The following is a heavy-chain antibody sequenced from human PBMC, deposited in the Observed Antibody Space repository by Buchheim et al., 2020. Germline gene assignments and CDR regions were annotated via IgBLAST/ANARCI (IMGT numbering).Heavy chain of an antibody. V-gene: IGHV4-30-2*01. D-gene: IGHD5-18*01. Sequence: QLRLQESGSGLVKPSQTLSLTCAVSGGSISSGGYSWSWIRQPPGKGLEWIGYIYHSGSTYYNPSLKSRVTISVDRSKNQFSLKLSSVTAADTAVYYCARATHVDTKYYFDYWGQGTL. CDR2: IYHSGST. CDR1: GGSISSGGYS. CDR3: ARATHVDTKYYFDY. J-gene: IGHJ4*02.